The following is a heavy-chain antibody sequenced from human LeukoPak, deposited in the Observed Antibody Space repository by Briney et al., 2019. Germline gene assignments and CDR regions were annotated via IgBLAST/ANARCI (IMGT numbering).Heavy chain of an antibody. Sequence: GASVKVSCKASGYTFSNYGISWVRQAPGQGLEWMGWISAFNGDTNYAQNLQGRVTLTTDTSTSTAYMDLGSLRSDDTAVYYCARARRGGDYDSYFDYWGQGTLVTVSS. CDR1: GYTFSNYG. CDR3: ARARRGGDYDSYFDY. V-gene: IGHV1-18*01. CDR2: ISAFNGDT. D-gene: IGHD4-17*01. J-gene: IGHJ4*02.